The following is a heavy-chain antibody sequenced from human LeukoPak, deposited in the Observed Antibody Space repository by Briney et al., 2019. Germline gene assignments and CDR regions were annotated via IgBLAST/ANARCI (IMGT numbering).Heavy chain of an antibody. Sequence: SATLSLICTLSGGSISSSYWSWTRQPPGRGLECLGYIYYTGHTNHNPSLKGRVTISVDTSKNQFSLRLSSVTAADTAVYYCARFSPYSSGSSCYVSFLDYWGQGTLVTVSS. CDR1: GGSISSSY. CDR3: ARFSPYSSGSSCYVSFLDY. J-gene: IGHJ4*02. D-gene: IGHD2-15*01. V-gene: IGHV4-59*07. CDR2: IYYTGHT.